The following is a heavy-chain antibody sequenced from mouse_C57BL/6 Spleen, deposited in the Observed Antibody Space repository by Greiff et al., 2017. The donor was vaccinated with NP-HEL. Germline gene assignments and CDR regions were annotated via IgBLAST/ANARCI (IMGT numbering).Heavy chain of an antibody. V-gene: IGHV1-19*01. Sequence: VQLQQSGPVLVKPGASVKMSCKASGYTFTDYYMNWVKQSHGKSLEWIGVINPYNGGTSYNQKFKGKATLTVDKSSSTAYMELNSLTSEDSAVYYCARDGSSLPYAMDYWGQGTSVTVSS. CDR1: GYTFTDYY. D-gene: IGHD1-1*01. CDR3: ARDGSSLPYAMDY. CDR2: INPYNGGT. J-gene: IGHJ4*01.